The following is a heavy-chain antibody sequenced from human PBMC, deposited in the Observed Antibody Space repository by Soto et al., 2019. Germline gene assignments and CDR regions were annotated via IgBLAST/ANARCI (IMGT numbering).Heavy chain of an antibody. V-gene: IGHV4-31*03. Sequence: SETLSLTCTVSGGSISSGGYYWSWIRQHPGKGLEWIGYIYYSGSTYYNPSLKSRVTISVDTSKNQFSLKLSSVTAADTAVYYCARGRVVPAAMGVWLDPWGQGTLVTVSS. CDR1: GGSISSGGYY. CDR2: IYYSGST. CDR3: ARGRVVPAAMGVWLDP. D-gene: IGHD2-2*01. J-gene: IGHJ5*02.